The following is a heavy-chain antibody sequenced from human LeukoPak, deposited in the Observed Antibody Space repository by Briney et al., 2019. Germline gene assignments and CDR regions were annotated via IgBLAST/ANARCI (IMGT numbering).Heavy chain of an antibody. J-gene: IGHJ4*02. V-gene: IGHV3-23*01. CDR3: ARRPTPY. CDR1: GVTFSNYA. CDR2: IGGSGGTT. Sequence: GGSLRLSCVASGVTFSNYAMSWVRHAPGKGLEWVSGIGGSGGTTYYADGVKGRFTISRDNSNNTLYLQMNSLRAEDTAVYYCARRPTPYWGQGTLVTVSS.